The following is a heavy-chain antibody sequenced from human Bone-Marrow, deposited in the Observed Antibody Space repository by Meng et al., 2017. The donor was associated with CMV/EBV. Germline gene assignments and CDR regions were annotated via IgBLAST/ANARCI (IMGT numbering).Heavy chain of an antibody. J-gene: IGHJ4*02. D-gene: IGHD3-22*01. Sequence: VSGGGYSWGWIRQPPGKGLEWIGYIYYSGSTNYNPSLKSRVTISGDTSKNQFSLKLSSVTAADTAVYYCARDLASGSVIVSAYFDYWGQGTLVTVSS. CDR2: IYYSGST. V-gene: IGHV4-61*08. CDR1: VSGGGYS. CDR3: ARDLASGSVIVSAYFDY.